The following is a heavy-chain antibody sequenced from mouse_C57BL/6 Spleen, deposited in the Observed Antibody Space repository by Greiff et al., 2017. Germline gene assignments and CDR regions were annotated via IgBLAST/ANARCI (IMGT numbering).Heavy chain of an antibody. Sequence: EVQLQQSGPELVKPGASVKISCKASGYTFTDYYMNWVQQSHGKSLEWIGDISPNNGGTSYNQKFKGKATLTVDKSSSTAYMELRSLTSEDSAVYYCARGDGSSYNYFDYWGQGTTLTVSS. V-gene: IGHV1-26*01. CDR3: ARGDGSSYNYFDY. CDR2: ISPNNGGT. CDR1: GYTFTDYY. D-gene: IGHD1-1*01. J-gene: IGHJ2*01.